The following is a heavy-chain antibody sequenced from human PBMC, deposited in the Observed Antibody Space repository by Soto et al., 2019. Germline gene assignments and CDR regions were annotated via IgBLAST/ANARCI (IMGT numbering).Heavy chain of an antibody. V-gene: IGHV1-2*02. Sequence: ASVKVSCKASGYTFTGYYMHWVRQAPGQELEWMGWINPNSGGTNYAQKFPGRVTMTRDTSISTAYMELSRLRSDDTAVYYCARDIVVVPAAIVSSWFYYYYGMDVWGQGTTVTVSS. D-gene: IGHD2-2*01. J-gene: IGHJ6*02. CDR3: ARDIVVVPAAIVSSWFYYYYGMDV. CDR1: GYTFTGYY. CDR2: INPNSGGT.